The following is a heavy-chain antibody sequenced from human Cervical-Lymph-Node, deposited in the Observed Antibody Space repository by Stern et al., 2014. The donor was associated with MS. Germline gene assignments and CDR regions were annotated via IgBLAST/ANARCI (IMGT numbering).Heavy chain of an antibody. Sequence: VQLVESGGGLVQPGGSLRLSCAASGFSFSTYTMNWVRQAPGKGLGWVSYIRSRSSTIYYADSVKGRFTISRDNAKNSLYLQMNSLRDEDTAVYYCAREITDYYYGMDVWGQGTTVTVSS. D-gene: IGHD3-16*01. CDR3: AREITDYYYGMDV. CDR2: IRSRSSTI. CDR1: GFSFSTYT. V-gene: IGHV3-48*02. J-gene: IGHJ6*02.